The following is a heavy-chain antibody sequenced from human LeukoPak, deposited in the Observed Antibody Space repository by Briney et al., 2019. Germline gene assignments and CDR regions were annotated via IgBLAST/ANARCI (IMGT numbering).Heavy chain of an antibody. CDR1: GGSISSYY. V-gene: IGHV4-59*08. D-gene: IGHD6-19*01. CDR2: IYYSGST. J-gene: IGHJ3*02. Sequence: SETLSLTCTVSGGSISSYYWSWIRQPPGKGLEWIGYIYYSGSTNYNPSLKSRVTISVDTSKNQFSLKLSSVTAADTAVYYCAVYSSRTRAFDIWGQGTMVTVSS. CDR3: AVYSSRTRAFDI.